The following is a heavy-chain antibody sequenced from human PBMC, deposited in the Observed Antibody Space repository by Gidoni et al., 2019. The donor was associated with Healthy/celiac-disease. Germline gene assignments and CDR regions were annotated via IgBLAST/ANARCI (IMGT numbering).Heavy chain of an antibody. V-gene: IGHV3-23*01. CDR2: ISGSGGST. CDR3: AKCGWDGDSGVLLYCYYGMDV. Sequence: KGLEWVSAISGSGGSTYYADSVKGRFTISRDNSKNTLYLQMNSLRAEDTAVYYCAKCGWDGDSGVLLYCYYGMDVWGQGTTVTVSS. J-gene: IGHJ6*02. D-gene: IGHD4-17*01.